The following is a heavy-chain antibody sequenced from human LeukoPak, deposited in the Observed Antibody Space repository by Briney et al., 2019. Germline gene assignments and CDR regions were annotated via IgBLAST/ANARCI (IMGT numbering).Heavy chain of an antibody. J-gene: IGHJ4*02. Sequence: PSQTLSLTCVVSGGSISSGGYSWSWIRQPPGKGLEWIGYIYHSGSTYYNPSLKSRVTISVDRSKNQFSLKLSSVSAADTAVYYCARAGSPQSTVPYFDYWGQGTLVTASS. D-gene: IGHD4-17*01. CDR3: ARAGSPQSTVPYFDY. CDR2: IYHSGST. V-gene: IGHV4-30-2*01. CDR1: GGSISSGGYS.